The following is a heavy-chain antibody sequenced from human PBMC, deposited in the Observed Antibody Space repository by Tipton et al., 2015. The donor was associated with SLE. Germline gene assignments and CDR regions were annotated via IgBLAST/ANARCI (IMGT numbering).Heavy chain of an antibody. CDR3: TRDCHPSADPSAAFDI. CDR1: GFTFSNLW. CDR2: IKSDGKTT. V-gene: IGHV3-74*01. Sequence: SLRLSCAASGFTFSNLWMHWVRQVPGKGLVWVARIKSDGKTTRYLDSVKGRFTISRDNAKKTLYLQMNSLRPQDTAVYYCTRDCHPSADPSAAFDIWGQGTVFTVSS. J-gene: IGHJ3*02.